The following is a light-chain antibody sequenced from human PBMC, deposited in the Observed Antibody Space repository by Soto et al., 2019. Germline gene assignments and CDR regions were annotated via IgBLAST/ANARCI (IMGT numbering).Light chain of an antibody. V-gene: IGKV3-20*01. J-gene: IGKJ5*01. CDR1: QSLTNSF. CDR3: QQYGSSPIT. CDR2: DTS. Sequence: IVLIQSPATLSVSPWERATLSCRASQSLTNSFIAWYQQRPGQAPRLLIYDTSSRASGIPDRFSGSGSGTDFTLTISRLETEDFAVFYCQQYGSSPITFGQGTRLEIK.